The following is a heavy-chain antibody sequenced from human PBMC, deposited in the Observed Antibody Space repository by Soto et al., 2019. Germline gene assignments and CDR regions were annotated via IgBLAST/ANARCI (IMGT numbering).Heavy chain of an antibody. CDR2: ISANGQGI. CDR3: ARGPRVSSTGTGAH. D-gene: IGHD1-1*01. Sequence: GGSLRLSCAASGFTFSTYALSWVRQAPGKGLEWVSAISANGQGIYYADSVRGRFTISRDNAKNSLYLEMNTLRADDSGLYYCARGPRVSSTGTGAHWGRGTLVTVS. CDR1: GFTFSTYA. V-gene: IGHV3-23*01. J-gene: IGHJ4*02.